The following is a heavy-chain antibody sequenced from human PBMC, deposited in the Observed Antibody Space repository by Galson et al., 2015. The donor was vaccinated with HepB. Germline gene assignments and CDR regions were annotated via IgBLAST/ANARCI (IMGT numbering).Heavy chain of an antibody. D-gene: IGHD2-2*01. CDR1: GYTFTGYY. CDR2: INPYSGDT. J-gene: IGHJ4*02. Sequence: SVKVSCKASGYTFTGYYMHWVRQAPGQGLEWMGWINPYSGDTNYAQKFQGWVTMTRDTSISTAYMELSRLRSDDTAVYYCATGSEGIGYCTSTSCGPFDYWGQGTLVTVSS. CDR3: ATGSEGIGYCTSTSCGPFDY. V-gene: IGHV1-2*04.